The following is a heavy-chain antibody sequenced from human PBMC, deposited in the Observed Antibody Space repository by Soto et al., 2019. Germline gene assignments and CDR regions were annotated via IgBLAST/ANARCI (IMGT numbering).Heavy chain of an antibody. J-gene: IGHJ6*02. CDR1: GFTFSSYA. Sequence: QVQLVESGGGVVQPGRSLRLSCAASGFTFSSYAMHWVRQAPGKGLEWVAVISYDGSNKYYADSVKGRFTISRDNXXXXXXXXXXXXXXXXXXXXXXXXXXXXXXXXXXXXXXXXXXVWGQGTTVTVSS. V-gene: IGHV3-30-3*01. CDR3: XXXXXXXXXXXXXXXXXXXXV. CDR2: ISYDGSNK.